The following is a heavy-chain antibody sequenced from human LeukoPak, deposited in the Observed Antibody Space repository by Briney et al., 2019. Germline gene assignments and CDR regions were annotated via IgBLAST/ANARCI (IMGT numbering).Heavy chain of an antibody. CDR3: ARDKVLAATQLDY. J-gene: IGHJ4*02. CDR1: GFTFSRYW. Sequence: GGSLRLSCAASGFTFSRYWMSWVRQAPGKWLEWVANIKQDGSEKYYVDSVKGRFTISRDNAQNSLYLQMNSLRAEDTAVYYCARDKVLAATQLDYWGQGTLVTVSS. D-gene: IGHD1-26*01. CDR2: IKQDGSEK. V-gene: IGHV3-7*01.